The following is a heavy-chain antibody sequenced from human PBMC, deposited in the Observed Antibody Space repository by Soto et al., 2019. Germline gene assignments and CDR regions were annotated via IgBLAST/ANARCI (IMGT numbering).Heavy chain of an antibody. Sequence: ASVKVSCKASGYTFTNFGISWVRQAPGQGLEWMGWISAYNGNTNYAQKFQGRVTMTTDTSTSTAYMEVRSLRFEDTAVYYCAKDRRKVVVAAPFDYWGQGTLVTVSS. CDR1: GYTFTNFG. CDR3: AKDRRKVVVAAPFDY. J-gene: IGHJ4*02. V-gene: IGHV1-18*01. D-gene: IGHD2-15*01. CDR2: ISAYNGNT.